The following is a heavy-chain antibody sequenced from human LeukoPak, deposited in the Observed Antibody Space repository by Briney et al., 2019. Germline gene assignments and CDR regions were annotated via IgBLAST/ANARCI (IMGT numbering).Heavy chain of an antibody. V-gene: IGHV3-23*01. CDR1: GLTFSTFA. CDR2: IFPSGGEI. CDR3: ATYRQVLLPFES. D-gene: IGHD5-18*01. J-gene: IGHJ4*02. Sequence: SLRLSCAASGLTFSTFAMSWGRQPPGKGLGWVSSIFPSGGEIHYEDSVGGRFTISRDNSKSSLSLQMNSLRAEDTAIYYCATYRQVLLPFESWGQGTLVTVSS.